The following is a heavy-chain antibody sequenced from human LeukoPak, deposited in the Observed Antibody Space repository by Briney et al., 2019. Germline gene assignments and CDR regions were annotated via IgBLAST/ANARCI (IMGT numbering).Heavy chain of an antibody. Sequence: LXLSXAAXXFTFXSXXMNWVRXAPGXXLEXXXXXXTSSSYIYYADSVKGRFTISRDNAKNSLYLQMNSLRAEDTAVYYCARDLETSGSYYGLLDYWGQGTLVTVSS. V-gene: IGHV3-21*01. D-gene: IGHD1-26*01. CDR2: XXTSSSYI. J-gene: IGHJ4*02. CDR1: XFTFXSXX. CDR3: ARDLETSGSYYGLLDY.